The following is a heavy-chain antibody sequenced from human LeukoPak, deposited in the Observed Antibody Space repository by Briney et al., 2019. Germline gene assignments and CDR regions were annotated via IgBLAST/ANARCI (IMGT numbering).Heavy chain of an antibody. V-gene: IGHV4-34*01. J-gene: IGHJ4*02. CDR2: INHSGST. CDR3: AREEYYYGSGTFEG. D-gene: IGHD3-10*01. CDR1: GGSFSGYY. Sequence: SETLSLTCAVYGGSFSGYYWSWIRQPPGKGLEWIGEINHSGSTNYNPSLKGRVTISVDTSKNQFSLKLSSVTAADTAVYYCAREEYYYGSGTFEGWGQGTLVTVSS.